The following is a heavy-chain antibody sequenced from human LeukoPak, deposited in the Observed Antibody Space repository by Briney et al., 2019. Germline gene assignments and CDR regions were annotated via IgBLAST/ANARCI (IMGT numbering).Heavy chain of an antibody. CDR2: IYPSGGST. D-gene: IGHD3-22*01. J-gene: IGHJ4*02. CDR3: ARGKYYHDNTGYLGLDY. V-gene: IGHV1-46*01. CDR1: GYTFTSYS. Sequence: ASVKVSCKASGYTFTSYSMHWVRQAPGQGLEWMGIIYPSGGSTSYAQKFQDRVTMTRDTSTSTVYMELSSLRSEDTAVYYCARGKYYHDNTGYLGLDYWGQGTLVTVSS.